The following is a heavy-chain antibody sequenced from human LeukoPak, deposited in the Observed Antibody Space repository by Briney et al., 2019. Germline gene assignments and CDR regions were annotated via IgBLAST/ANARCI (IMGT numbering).Heavy chain of an antibody. CDR3: ARDPYRIAVAGTGPDY. V-gene: IGHV3-21*01. J-gene: IGHJ4*02. CDR2: ISSSSSYI. CDR1: GFTFSSYS. Sequence: GGSLRLSCAASGFTFSSYSMNWVRQAPGKGLEWVSSISSSSSYIYYADSVKGRFTISRDNAKNSLYLQMNSLRAEDTAVYYCARDPYRIAVAGTGPDYWGQGTLVTVSS. D-gene: IGHD6-19*01.